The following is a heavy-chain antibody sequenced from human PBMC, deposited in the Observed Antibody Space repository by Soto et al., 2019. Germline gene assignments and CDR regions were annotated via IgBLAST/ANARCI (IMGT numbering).Heavy chain of an antibody. CDR3: ASMGYHYGSGSYPLDY. J-gene: IGHJ4*02. CDR2: MYNSGST. CDR1: GGSISSYY. D-gene: IGHD3-10*01. V-gene: IGHV4-59*08. Sequence: SETLSLTCTVSGGSISSYYWTWIRQPPGKGLEWIGFMYNSGSTHYNPSLKSRVTISLDTSKNQFSLNLSSVTAADTAVYYCASMGYHYGSGSYPLDYWGQGTLVTVPQ.